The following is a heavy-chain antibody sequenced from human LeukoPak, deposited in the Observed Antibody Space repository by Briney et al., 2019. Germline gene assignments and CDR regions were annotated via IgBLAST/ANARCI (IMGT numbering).Heavy chain of an antibody. Sequence: PSETLSPTCTVSGGAISSYCWSWIRQPPGKELEWIGYIYYSGSTNYNPSLKSRVTISVDTSKNQFSLKLSSVTAADTAVYYCARVIRAVDYWGQGTLVTVPS. CDR3: ARVIRAVDY. CDR2: IYYSGST. CDR1: GGAISSYC. V-gene: IGHV4-59*01. J-gene: IGHJ4*02. D-gene: IGHD6-19*01.